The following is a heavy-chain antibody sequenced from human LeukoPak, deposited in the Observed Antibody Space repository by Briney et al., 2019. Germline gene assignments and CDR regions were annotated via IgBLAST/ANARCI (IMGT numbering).Heavy chain of an antibody. D-gene: IGHD3-9*01. J-gene: IGHJ4*02. CDR3: ARHAVDEYYFDY. V-gene: IGHV4-39*01. CDR2: IYYSGST. CDR1: GGSISSSSYY. Sequence: PSETLSLTCTVSGGSISSSSYYWGWIRQPPGKGLEWIGSIYYSGSTYYNPSLKSRVTISVDTSKNQFSLKLSSVTAADTAVYYCARHAVDEYYFDYWGQGTLVTVSS.